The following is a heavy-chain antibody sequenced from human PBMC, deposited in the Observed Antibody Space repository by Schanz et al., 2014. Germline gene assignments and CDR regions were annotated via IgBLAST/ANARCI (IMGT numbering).Heavy chain of an antibody. CDR1: GFTFGNYA. D-gene: IGHD3-10*01. J-gene: IGHJ6*02. CDR2: ITGGSTTYT. Sequence: EVQLVESGGGLVQPGGSLRLSCAASGFTFGNYAMNWVRQAPGKGLEWVSCITGGSTTYTYYADSVRGRFTISRDNAKSSVYLQMNSLRAEDTAVYYCARSGVDVWGQGTTVTVSS. CDR3: ARSGVDV. V-gene: IGHV3-21*01.